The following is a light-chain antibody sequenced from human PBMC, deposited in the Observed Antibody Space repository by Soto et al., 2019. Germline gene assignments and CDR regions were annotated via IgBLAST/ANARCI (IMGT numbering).Light chain of an antibody. CDR3: QQYGSSPEIT. J-gene: IGKJ3*01. Sequence: EVVLTQSPGTLSLSPGERATLSCRASQSVSDNYLAWYQQKPGQAPRLLIYGASSRATGIPDRCSGSGSGTDVTLTISRLETEDFAVYFCQQYGSSPEITFGPGTKVDIK. V-gene: IGKV3-20*01. CDR2: GAS. CDR1: QSVSDNY.